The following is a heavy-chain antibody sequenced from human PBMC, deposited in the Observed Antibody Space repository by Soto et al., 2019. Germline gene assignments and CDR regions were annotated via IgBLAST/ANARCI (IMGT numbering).Heavy chain of an antibody. CDR2: INHSGST. Sequence: PSETLSLTCAVYGGSFSDYYRNWIRQPPGKGLEWIGEINHSGSTNYNPSLKSRVTISVDTSKNHFSLNLSSVTAADTAVYSCARGRVGATNWNWFDPWGQGTLVTVSS. D-gene: IGHD1-26*01. J-gene: IGHJ5*02. V-gene: IGHV4-34*01. CDR1: GGSFSDYY. CDR3: ARGRVGATNWNWFDP.